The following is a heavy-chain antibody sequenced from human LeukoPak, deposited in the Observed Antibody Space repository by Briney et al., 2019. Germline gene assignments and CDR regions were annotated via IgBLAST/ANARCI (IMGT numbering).Heavy chain of an antibody. Sequence: SETLSLTCTVSGGSISSYYWSWIRQPPGKGLEWIGYIYYSGSTNYNPSLKSRVTISVDTSKNQFSLKLSSVTAADTAVYYCARGGGYYTSGSYLGYWGRGTLVTVSS. D-gene: IGHD3-10*01. CDR2: IYYSGST. J-gene: IGHJ4*02. CDR1: GGSISSYY. V-gene: IGHV4-59*01. CDR3: ARGGGYYTSGSYLGY.